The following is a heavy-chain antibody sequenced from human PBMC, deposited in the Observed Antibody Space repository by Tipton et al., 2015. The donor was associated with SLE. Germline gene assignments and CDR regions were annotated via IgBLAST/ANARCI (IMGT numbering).Heavy chain of an antibody. Sequence: TLSLTCTVSGGSISSGSYYWSWIRQPAGKGLEWIGYIYYTGSTKFEPSLKSRVTISVDTSKNQFSLKLTSVTAADTAVYYCARGFPHTIAAAGYYFDYWGQGTTVTVSS. CDR2: IYYTGST. J-gene: IGHJ4*03. V-gene: IGHV4-61*10. D-gene: IGHD6-13*01. CDR3: ARGFPHTIAAAGYYFDY. CDR1: GGSISSGSYY.